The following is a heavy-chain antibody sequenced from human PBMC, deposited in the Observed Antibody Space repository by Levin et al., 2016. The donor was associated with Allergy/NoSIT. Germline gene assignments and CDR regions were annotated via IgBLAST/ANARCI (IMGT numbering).Heavy chain of an antibody. CDR2: ISYDGSNK. V-gene: IGHV3-30*18. CDR3: AKDRKQRVNAFDI. J-gene: IGHJ3*02. D-gene: IGHD6-25*01. Sequence: VRQAPGKGLEWVAVISYDGSNKYYADSVKGRFTISRDNSKNTLYLQMNSLRAEDTAVYYCAKDRKQRVNAFDIWGQGTMVTVSS.